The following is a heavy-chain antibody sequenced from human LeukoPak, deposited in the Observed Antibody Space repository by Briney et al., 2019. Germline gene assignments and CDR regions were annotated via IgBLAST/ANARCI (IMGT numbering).Heavy chain of an antibody. J-gene: IGHJ1*01. CDR2: INSDETIS. D-gene: IGHD3-16*01. V-gene: IGHV3-74*01. CDR3: LYGGYFHH. CDR1: GFTFSSYW. Sequence: PGGSLRLSCAASGFTFSSYWMHWVRQVPNQGLMWVSRINSDETISEYVDSVNGRFTISRDNAKNTLYLQMNSLRAEDTAVYFCLYGGYFHHWGQGTLVTVSS.